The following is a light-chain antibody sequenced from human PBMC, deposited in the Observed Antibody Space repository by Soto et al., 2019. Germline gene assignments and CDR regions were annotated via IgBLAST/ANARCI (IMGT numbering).Light chain of an antibody. CDR1: QSIGGY. CDR2: AAS. Sequence: IQMTQSPSSLCASVLDIFTITFRASQSIGGYLTWYQQLPGKAPKLLIFAASGLQSGVPSRFSGSGSGTDFTLTISSLQPEDFATYYCQQSYSSPITFGQGTRLEIK. CDR3: QQSYSSPIT. J-gene: IGKJ5*01. V-gene: IGKV1-39*01.